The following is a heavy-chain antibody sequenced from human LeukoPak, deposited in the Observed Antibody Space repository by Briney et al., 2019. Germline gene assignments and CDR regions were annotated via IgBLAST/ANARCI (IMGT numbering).Heavy chain of an antibody. J-gene: IGHJ4*02. CDR3: ARDHGWELPV. D-gene: IGHD1-26*01. V-gene: IGHV3-30-3*01. CDR1: GFTFSGYA. CDR2: ISYDGSNK. Sequence: PGGSLRLSCAASGFTFSGYAMHWVRQAPGKGLEWVAVISYDGSNKYYADSVKGRFTISRDNSKNTLYLQMNSLRAEDTAVYYCARDHGWELPVWGQGTLVTVSS.